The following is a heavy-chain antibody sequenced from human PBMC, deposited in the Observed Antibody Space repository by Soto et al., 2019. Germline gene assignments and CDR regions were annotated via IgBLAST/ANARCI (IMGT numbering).Heavy chain of an antibody. CDR1: GGSFSGYY. D-gene: IGHD2-2*01. J-gene: IGHJ4*02. CDR3: ARGPGPYCSSTSRTHTTRNYYFDY. CDR2: INHSGST. Sequence: SETLSLTCAVYGGSFSGYYWSWIRQPPGKGLEWIGEINHSGSTNYNPSLKSRVTISVDTSKNQFSLKLSSVTAADTAVYYCARGPGPYCSSTSRTHTTRNYYFDYWGQGTLVTVSS. V-gene: IGHV4-34*01.